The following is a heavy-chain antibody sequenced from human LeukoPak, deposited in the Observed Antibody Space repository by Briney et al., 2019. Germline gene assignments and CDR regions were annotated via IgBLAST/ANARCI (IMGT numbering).Heavy chain of an antibody. Sequence: GGSLRLSCAASGFTFDDYAMHWVRQAPGKGLEWVSGISWNSGSIGYADSVKGRFTISRDNAKNSLYLHMNSLRAEDTALYYCAKDMGSSGYSPYYMDVWGKGTTVTVSS. CDR1: GFTFDDYA. J-gene: IGHJ6*03. CDR3: AKDMGSSGYSPYYMDV. CDR2: ISWNSGSI. V-gene: IGHV3-9*01. D-gene: IGHD3-22*01.